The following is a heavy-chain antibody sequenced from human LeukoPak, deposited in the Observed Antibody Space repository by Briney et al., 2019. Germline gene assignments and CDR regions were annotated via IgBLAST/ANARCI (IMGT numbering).Heavy chain of an antibody. D-gene: IGHD6-13*01. CDR2: ISSSSSYT. CDR3: ARTPYTSIWYYFDY. V-gene: IGHV3-11*03. Sequence: GGSLRLSCAASGFTFSDYYMSWIRQAPGKGLEWVSYISSSSSYTNYADSVRGRFTISRDNAKNSLYLQMNSLRAEDTAMYYCARTPYTSIWYYFDYWGQGTLVTASS. CDR1: GFTFSDYY. J-gene: IGHJ4*02.